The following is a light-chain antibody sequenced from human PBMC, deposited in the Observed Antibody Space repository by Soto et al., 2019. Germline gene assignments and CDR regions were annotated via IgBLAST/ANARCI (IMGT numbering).Light chain of an antibody. CDR1: QSVDTC. J-gene: IGKJ1*01. V-gene: IGKV1-5*03. CDR3: QQFYRYPWT. CDR2: KAS. Sequence: DIQMTQSPSALSASVGDTVTITCRASQSVDTCLAWYHQKPGKAPHLLIYKASRLETGVPSRFSGSGSVTDYTLTITGLQPDDFATYYCQQFYRYPWTFGQGTKVEI.